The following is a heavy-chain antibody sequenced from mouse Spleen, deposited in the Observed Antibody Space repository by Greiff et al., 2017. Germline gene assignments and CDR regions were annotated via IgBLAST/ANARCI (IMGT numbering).Heavy chain of an antibody. Sequence: QVQLQQSGAELVKPGASVKMSCKASGYTFTSYWITWVKQRPGQGLEWIGDIYPGSGSTNYNEKFKSKATLTVDTSSSTAHMQLSSLTSEDSAVYYCAYGNYEAWFAYWGQGTLVTVSA. CDR3: AYGNYEAWFAY. V-gene: IGHV1-55*01. D-gene: IGHD2-1*01. J-gene: IGHJ3*01. CDR1: GYTFTSYW. CDR2: IYPGSGST.